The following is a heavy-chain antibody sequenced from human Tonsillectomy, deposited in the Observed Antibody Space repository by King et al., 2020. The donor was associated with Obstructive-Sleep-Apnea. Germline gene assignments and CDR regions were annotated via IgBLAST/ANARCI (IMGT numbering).Heavy chain of an antibody. CDR1: GFTFSNYA. J-gene: IGHJ4*02. CDR2: IAYDGSNK. CDR3: ARDRMMVRGVNLGDY. Sequence: ESGGGVVQPGRSLRLSCAASGFTFSNYAVHWVRQAPGKGLEWVAVIAYDGSNKYYADSVKGRFTISRDNSKNTLYLRMNNLRVEDTAVYYCARDRMMVRGVNLGDYWGQGTLVTVTS. V-gene: IGHV3-30*04. D-gene: IGHD3-10*01.